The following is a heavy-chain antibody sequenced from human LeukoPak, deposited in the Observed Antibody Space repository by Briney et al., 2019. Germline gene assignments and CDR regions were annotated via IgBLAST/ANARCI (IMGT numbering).Heavy chain of an antibody. D-gene: IGHD6-25*01. CDR3: ARDSQAAAVGH. CDR1: GFTFSSYE. J-gene: IGHJ4*02. V-gene: IGHV3-48*03. Sequence: GGSLRLSCAASGFTFSSYEMNWVRQAPGKGLEWVSYISSSGSTIYYADSVKGRFTISRDNAKNSLYLQMNSLRAEDTALYYCARDSQAAAVGHWGQGTLVTVSS. CDR2: ISSSGSTI.